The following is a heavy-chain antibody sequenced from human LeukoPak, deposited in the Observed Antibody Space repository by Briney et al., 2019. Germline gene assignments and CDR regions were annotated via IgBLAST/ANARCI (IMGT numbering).Heavy chain of an antibody. V-gene: IGHV3-73*01. CDR2: IRSIGNNYAT. Sequence: PGGSLRLSCVASGFTFSGSAIHWVRQASGGKGVEGVGRIRSIGNNYATAYAASVKGRFTISRDDSKNTAYLQMNSLETEDTAVYYCTTPSSSGSYQYWGQGTLVTVSS. CDR3: TTPSSSGSYQY. J-gene: IGHJ4*02. D-gene: IGHD1-26*01. CDR1: GFTFSGSA.